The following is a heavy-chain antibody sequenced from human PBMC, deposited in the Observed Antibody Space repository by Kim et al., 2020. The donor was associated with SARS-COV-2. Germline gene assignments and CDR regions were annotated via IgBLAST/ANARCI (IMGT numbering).Heavy chain of an antibody. V-gene: IGHV5-10-1*01. D-gene: IGHD6-13*01. CDR1: GYSFTNYW. Sequence: GESLKISCKGSGYSFTNYWISWVRQMPGKGLEWMGRIDPSDSYTNYSPSFQGHVTISADKSISTAYLQWSSLQASDTAMYYCAKPPGGGVITAAGTEYFQHWGQGTLVTASS. CDR2: IDPSDSYT. CDR3: AKPPGGGVITAAGTEYFQH. J-gene: IGHJ1*01.